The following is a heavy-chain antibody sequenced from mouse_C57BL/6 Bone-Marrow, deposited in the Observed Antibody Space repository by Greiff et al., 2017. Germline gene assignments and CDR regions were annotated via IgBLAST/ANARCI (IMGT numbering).Heavy chain of an antibody. CDR2: IYWDDDK. Sequence: QVTLKESGPGILQSSQTLSLTCSFSGFSLSTSGMGVSWIRQPSGKGLEWLAHIYWDDDKRYNPSLKSLLTIDKDTNINQIFLKITSVDTAETATYYGARRELVFDYWGQGTTLTVSS. J-gene: IGHJ2*01. CDR3: ARRELVFDY. D-gene: IGHD4-1*01. V-gene: IGHV8-12*01. CDR1: GFSLSTSGMG.